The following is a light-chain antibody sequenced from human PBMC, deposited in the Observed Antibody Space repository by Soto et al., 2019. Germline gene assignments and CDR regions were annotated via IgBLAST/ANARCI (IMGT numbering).Light chain of an antibody. Sequence: DLQMTQSPSSLSASVGDRVTITCRASQTISNYLNWYQQKPGKAPELLIYGASSLQSGVPSGFSGSGSGTDFTLTISSLQPEDFATYYCQQSYNIPFTFGPGTKVDIK. V-gene: IGKV1-39*01. J-gene: IGKJ3*01. CDR2: GAS. CDR3: QQSYNIPFT. CDR1: QTISNY.